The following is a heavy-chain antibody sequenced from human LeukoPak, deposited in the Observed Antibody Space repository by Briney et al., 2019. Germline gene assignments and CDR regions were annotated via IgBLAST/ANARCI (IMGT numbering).Heavy chain of an antibody. CDR3: ARHARWKYYGSGSYPPYNWFDR. D-gene: IGHD3-10*01. Sequence: SETLSLTCTVSGDSISTYYWRWIRQPPGKGLEWMGGIYYSGSTYYNPSLKSRVTISADTSKNQFSLKLSSVTAADTAVYYGARHARWKYYGSGSYPPYNWFDRWGQGTLVTVSS. V-gene: IGHV4-59*05. J-gene: IGHJ5*02. CDR1: GDSISTYY. CDR2: IYYSGST.